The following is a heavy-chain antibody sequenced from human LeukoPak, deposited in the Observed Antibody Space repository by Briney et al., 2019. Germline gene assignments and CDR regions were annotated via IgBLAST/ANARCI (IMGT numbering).Heavy chain of an antibody. Sequence: ASVKVSCKPSGFTFTSSAIQWVRQARGQRLEWIGWIVVGSGNTNYAQKFQERVTITRDMSTSTAYMELSSLRSEDTAVYYCAAGFNYYGSGSNWEGWGQGTTVTVSS. CDR2: IVVGSGNT. CDR1: GFTFTSSA. CDR3: AAGFNYYGSGSNWEG. J-gene: IGHJ6*02. D-gene: IGHD3-10*01. V-gene: IGHV1-58*02.